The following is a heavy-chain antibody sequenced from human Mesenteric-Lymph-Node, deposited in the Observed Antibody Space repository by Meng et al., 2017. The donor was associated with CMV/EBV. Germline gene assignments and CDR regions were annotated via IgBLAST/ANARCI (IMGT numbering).Heavy chain of an antibody. D-gene: IGHD2-21*02. Sequence: LSLTGAASGFTFSSYAMHWVRQAPGKGLEWVAVISYDGSNKYYADSVKGRFTISRDNSKNTLYLQMNSLRAEDTAVYYCARGVTGYYYYGMDVWGQGTTVTVSS. CDR2: ISYDGSNK. J-gene: IGHJ6*02. CDR3: ARGVTGYYYYGMDV. V-gene: IGHV3-30*04. CDR1: GFTFSSYA.